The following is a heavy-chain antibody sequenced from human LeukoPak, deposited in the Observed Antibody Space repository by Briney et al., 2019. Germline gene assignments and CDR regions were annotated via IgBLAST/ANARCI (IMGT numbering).Heavy chain of an antibody. D-gene: IGHD6-13*01. CDR1: GGSLNDYY. CDR3: ARDIAAAGPWYFDL. V-gene: IGHV4-34*01. CDR2: INHSGST. J-gene: IGHJ2*01. Sequence: KPSETLSLTCAVYGGSLNDYYWSWIRQPPGKGLEWIGEINHSGSTNYNPSLKSRVTISVDTSKNQFSLRLSSVTAADTAVYYCARDIAAAGPWYFDLWGRGTLVTASS.